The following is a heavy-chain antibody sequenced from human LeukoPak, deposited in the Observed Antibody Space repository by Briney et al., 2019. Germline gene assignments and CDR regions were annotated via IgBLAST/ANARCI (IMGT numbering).Heavy chain of an antibody. CDR3: ARAGHDYVWGSYRANWFDP. CDR2: INHSGST. D-gene: IGHD3-16*02. Sequence: SETLSLTCAVYGGSFSGYYWSWIRQPPGKGLEWIGEINHSGSTKYNPSLKSRVTISVDTSKNQFSLKLSSVTAADTAVYYCARAGHDYVWGSYRANWFDPWGQGTLVTVSS. CDR1: GGSFSGYY. V-gene: IGHV4-34*01. J-gene: IGHJ5*02.